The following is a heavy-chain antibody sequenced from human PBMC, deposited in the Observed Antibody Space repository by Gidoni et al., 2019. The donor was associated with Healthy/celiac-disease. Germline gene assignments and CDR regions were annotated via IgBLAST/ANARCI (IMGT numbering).Heavy chain of an antibody. D-gene: IGHD5-18*01. CDR2: ISGSGGST. Sequence: EVQLVESGGGLVQPGGSLRLSCAASGFTFSSYAMSWVRQAPGKGLEWVSAISGSGGSTYYADSVKGRFTISRDNSKNTLYLQMNSLRAEDTAVYYCATTPWGYSYDPAGMDVWGQGTTVTVSS. CDR1: GFTFSSYA. CDR3: ATTPWGYSYDPAGMDV. V-gene: IGHV3-23*04. J-gene: IGHJ6*02.